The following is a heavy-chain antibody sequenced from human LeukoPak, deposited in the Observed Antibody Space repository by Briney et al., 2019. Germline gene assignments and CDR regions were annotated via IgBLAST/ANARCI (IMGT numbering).Heavy chain of an antibody. D-gene: IGHD2-2*02. CDR1: GFTFSDYY. CDR3: ARDNVVVPAAIRGYYYYMDV. V-gene: IGHV3-11*01. J-gene: IGHJ6*03. Sequence: GGSLRLSCAASGFTFSDYYMSWIRQAPGKGLEWVSYISSSGSTIYYADSVKGRFTISRDNAKNSLYLQMNSLRAEDTAVYYCARDNVVVPAAIRGYYYYMDVWGKGTTVTVSS. CDR2: ISSSGSTI.